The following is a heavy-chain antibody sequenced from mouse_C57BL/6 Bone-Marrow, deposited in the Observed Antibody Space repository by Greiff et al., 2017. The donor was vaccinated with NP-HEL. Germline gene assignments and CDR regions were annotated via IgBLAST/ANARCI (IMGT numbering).Heavy chain of an antibody. V-gene: IGHV1-59*01. CDR3: ARITTVVPSMDY. D-gene: IGHD1-1*01. CDR1: GYTFTSYW. Sequence: QVQLQQPGAELVRPGTSVKLSCKASGYTFTSYWMHWVKQRPGQGLEWIGVIDPSDSYTNYNQKFKGKATLTVDTSSSTAYMQLSSLTSEDSAVYYCARITTVVPSMDYWGQGTSVTVSS. CDR2: IDPSDSYT. J-gene: IGHJ4*01.